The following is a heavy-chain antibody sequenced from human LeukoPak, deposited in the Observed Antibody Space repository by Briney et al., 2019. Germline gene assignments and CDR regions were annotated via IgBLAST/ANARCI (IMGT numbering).Heavy chain of an antibody. CDR3: ARGSMVRGVTPVDY. J-gene: IGHJ4*02. V-gene: IGHV4-34*01. Sequence: SETLSLACAVYGGSFSGYYWSWIRQPPGKGLEWIGEINHSGSTNYNPSLKSRVTISVDTSKNQFPLKLSSVTAADTAVYYCARGSMVRGVTPVDYWGQGTLVTVSS. CDR1: GGSFSGYY. D-gene: IGHD3-10*01. CDR2: INHSGST.